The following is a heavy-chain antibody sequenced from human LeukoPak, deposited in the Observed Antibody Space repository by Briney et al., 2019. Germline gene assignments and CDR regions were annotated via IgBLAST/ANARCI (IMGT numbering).Heavy chain of an antibody. CDR2: IKQDGSEK. V-gene: IGHV3-7*01. CDR1: GFTFSSYW. CDR3: ARGRLLLWFGELLGSSNRFDP. D-gene: IGHD3-10*01. J-gene: IGHJ5*02. Sequence: PGGSLRLSCAASGFTFSSYWMSWVRQAPGKGLEWVANIKQDGSEKYYVDSVKGRFTISRDNAKNSLYLQMNSLRAEDTAVYYCARGRLLLWFGELLGSSNRFDPWGQGTLVTVSS.